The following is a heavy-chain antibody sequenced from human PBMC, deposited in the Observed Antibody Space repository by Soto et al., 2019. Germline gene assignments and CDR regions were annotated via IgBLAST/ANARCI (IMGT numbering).Heavy chain of an antibody. CDR1: GYTLTGYY. CDR3: ARSSGSYSYYGMDV. V-gene: IGHV1-2*02. CDR2: INPKNGDT. D-gene: IGHD1-26*01. J-gene: IGHJ6*02. Sequence: ASVKVSCKASGYTLTGYYMHWVRQAPGQGLEWMGCINPKNGDTYYAQKFQGRVTLTRDTSVSTAHMELSRLRSDDTAVYYCARSSGSYSYYGMDVWGQWTTVNVS.